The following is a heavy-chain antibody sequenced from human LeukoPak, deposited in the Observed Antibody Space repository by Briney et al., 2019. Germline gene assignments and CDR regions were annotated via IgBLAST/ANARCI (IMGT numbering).Heavy chain of an antibody. D-gene: IGHD5-18*01. Sequence: PGRSLRLSCAASGLTFSSYAMHWVRQAPGKGLEWVAVISYDGSNKYYADSVKGRFTISRDNSKNTLYLQMNSLRAEDTAVYYCAKGVDTAMVFDYWGQGTLVTVSS. V-gene: IGHV3-30*04. J-gene: IGHJ4*02. CDR2: ISYDGSNK. CDR1: GLTFSSYA. CDR3: AKGVDTAMVFDY.